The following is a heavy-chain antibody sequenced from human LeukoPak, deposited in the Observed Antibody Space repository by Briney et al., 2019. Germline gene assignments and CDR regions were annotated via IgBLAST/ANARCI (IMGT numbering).Heavy chain of an antibody. J-gene: IGHJ6*03. CDR1: GGSISSYY. CDR3: ARGITYYDPYYYYYMDV. CDR2: IYYSGST. Sequence: KTSETLSLTCTVSGGSISSYYWSWIRQPAGKGLEWIGYIYYSGSTNYNPSLKSRVTISVDTSKNQFSLKLSSVTAADTAVYYCARGITYYDPYYYYYMDVWGKGTTVTVSS. V-gene: IGHV4-59*01. D-gene: IGHD3-3*01.